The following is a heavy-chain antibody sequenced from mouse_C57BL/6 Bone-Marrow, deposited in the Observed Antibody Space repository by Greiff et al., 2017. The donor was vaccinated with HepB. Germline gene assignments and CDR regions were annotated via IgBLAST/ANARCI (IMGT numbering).Heavy chain of an antibody. CDR2: ISYSGST. J-gene: IGHJ3*01. D-gene: IGHD1-1*01. CDR1: GYSITSDY. Sequence: DVKLVESGPGLAKPSQSLSLSCSVTGYSITSDYWNWIRKVPGNKLEYMGYISYSGSTYYNPSLKSRISITRDTSKNQYYLQLNSVITEESATYYCARWRDYVGFAYWGQGTRVTVSA. CDR3: ARWRDYVGFAY. V-gene: IGHV3-8*01.